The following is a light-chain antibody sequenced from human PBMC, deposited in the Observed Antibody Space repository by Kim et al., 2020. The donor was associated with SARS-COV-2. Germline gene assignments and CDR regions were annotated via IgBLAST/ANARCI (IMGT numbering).Light chain of an antibody. CDR1: QNISTY. Sequence: SASVGDRVTITCRASQNISTYLNWYQQKPGKAPKLLIDAASRLQSGVPPGFSGSGSGTEFSLTINSLQSEDFATYYCQQSHSLPYTFGQGTKLE. CDR2: AAS. CDR3: QQSHSLPYT. J-gene: IGKJ2*01. V-gene: IGKV1-39*01.